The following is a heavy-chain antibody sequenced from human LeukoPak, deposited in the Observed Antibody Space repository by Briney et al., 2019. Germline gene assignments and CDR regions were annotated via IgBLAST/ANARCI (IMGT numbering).Heavy chain of an antibody. CDR2: IYHNGIT. D-gene: IGHD3/OR15-3a*01. Sequence: PSETLSLTCGVSGFSITTGYYWGWIRQPPGKGLEYIGSIYHNGITYYNPSLKSRVTISVDTSKNHFSLKLSSVTAADTAVYYCARDRRTDHADYYFYMDVWGKGTTVTVSS. V-gene: IGHV4-38-2*02. J-gene: IGHJ6*03. CDR1: GFSITTGYY. CDR3: ARDRRTDHADYYFYMDV.